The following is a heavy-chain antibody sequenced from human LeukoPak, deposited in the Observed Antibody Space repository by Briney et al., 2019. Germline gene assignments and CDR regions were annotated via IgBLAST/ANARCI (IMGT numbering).Heavy chain of an antibody. CDR3: ARAAGQRYASSRQNWKKSRLVRSYYFDY. CDR1: GDSITANSYY. J-gene: IGHJ4*02. CDR2: INFSGAA. Sequence: PSETLSLSCTVSGDSITANSYYWGWIRQPPGKGLEWIGIINFSGAAYYTPSLKSRITIAVDTSKNQFSLKFTSMTVADTAVYYCARAAGQRYASSRQNWKKSRLVRSYYFDYWGQGLLVTVSS. V-gene: IGHV4-39*07. D-gene: IGHD6-13*01.